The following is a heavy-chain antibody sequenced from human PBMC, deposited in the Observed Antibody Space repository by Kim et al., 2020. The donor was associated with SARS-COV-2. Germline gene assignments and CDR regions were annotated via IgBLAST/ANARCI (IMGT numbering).Heavy chain of an antibody. CDR2: ISGSGGST. J-gene: IGHJ6*02. CDR3: AKDYSYSSSWMGPYGMDV. D-gene: IGHD6-13*01. Sequence: GGSLRLSCAASGFTFSSYAMSWVRQAPGKGLEWVSAISGSGGSTYYADSVKGRFTISRDNSKNTLYLQMNSLRAEDTAVYYCAKDYSYSSSWMGPYGMDVWGQGTTVTVSS. V-gene: IGHV3-23*01. CDR1: GFTFSSYA.